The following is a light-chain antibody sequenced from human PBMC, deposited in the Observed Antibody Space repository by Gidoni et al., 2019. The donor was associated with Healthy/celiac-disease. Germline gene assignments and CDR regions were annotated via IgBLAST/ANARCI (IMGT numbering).Light chain of an antibody. CDR1: QSVSSN. CDR2: GAS. CDR3: QQYNNWPPYT. J-gene: IGKJ2*01. Sequence: EIVMTQSPATQSVSPGERATLSCRASQSVSSNLAWYQQKPGQAPRLLIYGASTSATGIPARFSGSGSGTEFTLTISSLQSEDFAVYYCQQYNNWPPYTFGQGTKLEIK. V-gene: IGKV3-15*01.